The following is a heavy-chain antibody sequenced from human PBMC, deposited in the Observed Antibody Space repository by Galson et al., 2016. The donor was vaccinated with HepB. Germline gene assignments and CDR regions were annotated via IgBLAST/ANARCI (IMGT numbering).Heavy chain of an antibody. V-gene: IGHV5-10-1*01. CDR1: GSSFTFYW. D-gene: IGHD3-22*01. Sequence: QSGADVKKPGESLRISCTASGSSFTFYWINWVRQMPGKGLQWVGRIDPSDSSTNSYPSFQGHVPFSVDKSTSTAYLQWSSLRPSDTAMYYCAAPHRSSGYYSPGDFWGQGTLVTVSS. CDR2: IDPSDSST. J-gene: IGHJ4*02. CDR3: AAPHRSSGYYSPGDF.